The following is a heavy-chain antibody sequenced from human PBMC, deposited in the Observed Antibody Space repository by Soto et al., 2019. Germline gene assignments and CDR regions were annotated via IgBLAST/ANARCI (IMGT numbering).Heavy chain of an antibody. Sequence: PGGSLRLSCAASGFTFISYGMHWFRQAPGKGLEWVAVISYDGSNKYYADSVKGRFTISRDNSKNTLYLQMNSLRAEDTAVYYCAKDLLVGATTHYYYGMDVWGQGTTVTVSS. CDR2: ISYDGSNK. CDR3: AKDLLVGATTHYYYGMDV. V-gene: IGHV3-30*18. CDR1: GFTFISYG. D-gene: IGHD1-26*01. J-gene: IGHJ6*02.